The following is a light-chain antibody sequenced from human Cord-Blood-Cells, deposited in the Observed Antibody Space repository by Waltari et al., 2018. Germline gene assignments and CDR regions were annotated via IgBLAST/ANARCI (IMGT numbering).Light chain of an antibody. V-gene: IGKV2-28*01. CDR3: MQALQTPLT. J-gene: IGKJ3*01. CDR1: QSLLHCNGYNN. Sequence: IVMTQSPLSLPVTAGEPPSISCRFSQSLLHCNGYNNLDWYLQKPGQAPQLLIYLGSNRASGVPDRFSGSGSGTDFTLKISRVEAEDVAVYYCMQALQTPLTFGPGTKVDIK. CDR2: LGS.